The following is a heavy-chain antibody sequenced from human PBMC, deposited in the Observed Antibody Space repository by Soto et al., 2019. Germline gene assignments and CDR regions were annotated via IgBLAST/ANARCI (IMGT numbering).Heavy chain of an antibody. CDR1: GGTFSSYT. V-gene: IGHV1-69*02. CDR2: IIPILGIA. Sequence: SVKVSCKASGGTFSSYTISWVRQAPGQGLEWMGRIIPILGIANYAQKFQGRVTITADKSTSTAYMELSGLRSEDTAVYYCARDLSSSSSFDYWGQGTLVTVSS. CDR3: ARDLSSSSSFDY. J-gene: IGHJ4*02. D-gene: IGHD6-6*01.